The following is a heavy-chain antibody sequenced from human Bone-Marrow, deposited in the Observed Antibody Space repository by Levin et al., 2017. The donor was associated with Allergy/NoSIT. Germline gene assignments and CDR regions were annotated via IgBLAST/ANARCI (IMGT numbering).Heavy chain of an antibody. Sequence: SCAASGFTFDDYAIHWVRQTPGRGLEWVSGISGNSGKIGYGDSMKGRFTISRDNAKSSLYLQMNSLRVEDTALYSCAQTRGFSFGIDAFAMWGQGTMVTVSS. D-gene: IGHD5-12*01. J-gene: IGHJ3*02. CDR3: AQTRGFSFGIDAFAM. V-gene: IGHV3-9*01. CDR2: ISGNSGKI. CDR1: GFTFDDYA.